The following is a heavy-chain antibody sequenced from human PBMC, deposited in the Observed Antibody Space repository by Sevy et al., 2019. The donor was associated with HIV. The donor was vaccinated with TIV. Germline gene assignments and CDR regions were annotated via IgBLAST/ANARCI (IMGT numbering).Heavy chain of an antibody. J-gene: IGHJ6*02. D-gene: IGHD2-2*01. CDR3: ARDSCTSPSCQHWGYYALDV. CDR2: IYYNGNS. CDR1: GGSISSDGYY. Sequence: SETLSLTCTVSGGSISSDGYYWSWIRQHPGKGLEWIGYIYYNGNSDYNPSLKSRVAISVDTSKNQFSLRLSSVTAADTAVYYCARDSCTSPSCQHWGYYALDVWGQRTTVTDSS. V-gene: IGHV4-31*03.